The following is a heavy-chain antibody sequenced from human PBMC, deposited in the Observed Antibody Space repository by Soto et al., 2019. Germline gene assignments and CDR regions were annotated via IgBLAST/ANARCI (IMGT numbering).Heavy chain of an antibody. J-gene: IGHJ6*02. CDR3: ASDRPYDSGSYFPPYYYYGMDV. CDR1: GYVFTDYY. V-gene: IGHV1-2*02. Sequence: ASVKVSCKASGYVFTDYYMHWVRQAPGQGLEWMGWINVNSGATKYAQKFQGRVTMTRDTSISTAYMELSRMRSDDTAVYYCASDRPYDSGSYFPPYYYYGMDVWGQGPTVTVSS. D-gene: IGHD3-10*01. CDR2: INVNSGAT.